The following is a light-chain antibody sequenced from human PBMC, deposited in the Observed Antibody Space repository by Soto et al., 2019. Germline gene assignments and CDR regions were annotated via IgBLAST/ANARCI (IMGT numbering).Light chain of an antibody. Sequence: EIIMTQSPSTLSVSPGERATLSCRASQSVNSNYLAWYQQKPGQAPRLLIYGISKRATDIPDRFSGSGSGTEFTLTISRLEPEDFAVYYCHQYGSSPPWPFAQGTKVDIK. CDR2: GIS. J-gene: IGKJ1*01. CDR1: QSVNSNY. V-gene: IGKV3-20*01. CDR3: HQYGSSPPWP.